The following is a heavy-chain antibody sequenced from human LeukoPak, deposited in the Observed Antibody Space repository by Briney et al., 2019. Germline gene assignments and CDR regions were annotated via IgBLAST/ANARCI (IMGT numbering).Heavy chain of an antibody. J-gene: IGHJ5*02. CDR3: SRGLHYGSGSYYNDYWFDP. CDR1: GYTFTSYG. CDR2: ISAYNGNT. D-gene: IGHD3-10*01. Sequence: ASVKVSCKASGYTFTSYGISWVRQAPGQGLEWMGWISAYNGNTNYAQKLPGRVTMTTDTSTSTAYMELRSLRTDETDVYSFSRGLHYGSGSYYNDYWFDPWGQGTLVTVSS. V-gene: IGHV1-18*04.